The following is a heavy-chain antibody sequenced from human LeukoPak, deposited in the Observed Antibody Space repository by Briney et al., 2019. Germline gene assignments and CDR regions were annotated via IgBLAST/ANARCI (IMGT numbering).Heavy chain of an antibody. D-gene: IGHD6-13*01. CDR2: ISGSGGNT. CDR3: ASKVAAAGGDY. V-gene: IGHV3-23*01. Sequence: GGSLRLSCAASGFTFSSYAMSWVRQAPGKGLEWVSAISGSGGNTYYADSVKGRFTISRDNAKNSLYPQMNSLRAEDTAVYYCASKVAAAGGDYWGQGTLVTVSS. CDR1: GFTFSSYA. J-gene: IGHJ4*02.